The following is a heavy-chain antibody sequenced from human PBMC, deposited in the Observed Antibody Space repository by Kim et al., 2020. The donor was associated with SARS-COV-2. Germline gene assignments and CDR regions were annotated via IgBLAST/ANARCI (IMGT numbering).Heavy chain of an antibody. V-gene: IGHV4-39*01. CDR1: GGSISSSSYY. CDR3: ARHGVSLATITSYYYGMDV. Sequence: SETLSLTCTVSGGSISSSSYYWGWIRQPPGKGLEWIGSIYYSGSTYYNPSLKSRVTISVDTSKNQFSLKLSSVTAADTAVYYCARHGVSLATITSYYYGMDVWGQGTTVTVSS. J-gene: IGHJ6*02. D-gene: IGHD5-12*01. CDR2: IYYSGST.